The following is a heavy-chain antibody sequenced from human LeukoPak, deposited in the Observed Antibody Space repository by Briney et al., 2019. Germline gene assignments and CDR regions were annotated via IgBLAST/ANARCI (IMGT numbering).Heavy chain of an antibody. CDR2: IRYDGSNK. J-gene: IGHJ5*02. D-gene: IGHD1-14*01. V-gene: IGHV3-30*02. CDR3: ARTPFSDLNWFDP. CDR1: GFTFSSYG. Sequence: GGSLRLSCAASGFTFSSYGMHWVRQAPGKGLEWVAFIRYDGSNKYYADSVKGRFTISRDNSKNTLYLQMNSLRAEDTAVYYCARTPFSDLNWFDPWGQGTLVTVSS.